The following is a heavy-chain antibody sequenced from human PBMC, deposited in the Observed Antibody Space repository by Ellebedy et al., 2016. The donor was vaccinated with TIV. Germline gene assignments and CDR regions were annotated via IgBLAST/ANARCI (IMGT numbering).Heavy chain of an antibody. J-gene: IGHJ3*02. Sequence: GGSLRLSCAASGFTFTSYWMTWVRQAPGKGLEWVANINQDEGDTYYVDSLRCRFTISRDNAKNSLYLQMNNLRGEDTAVYYCATDGSYGDYRSPTHAFVMWGRGTLVTVSS. CDR2: INQDEGDT. CDR1: GFTFTSYW. D-gene: IGHD3-16*01. CDR3: ATDGSYGDYRSPTHAFVM. V-gene: IGHV3-7*01.